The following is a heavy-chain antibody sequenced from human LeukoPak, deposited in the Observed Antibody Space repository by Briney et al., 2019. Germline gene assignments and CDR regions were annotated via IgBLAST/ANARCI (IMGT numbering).Heavy chain of an antibody. CDR1: GFTFSTYG. D-gene: IGHD6-13*01. V-gene: IGHV3-33*01. Sequence: GGFLRLSCAASGFTFSTYGMHWLRQAPGKGLEWVAVIWYDGGNKYYADSVKGRFTISRDNSKNTLYLQMNSLRAEDTAVYYCARDWYHKWFDPWGQGTLVTVSS. CDR3: ARDWYHKWFDP. CDR2: IWYDGGNK. J-gene: IGHJ5*02.